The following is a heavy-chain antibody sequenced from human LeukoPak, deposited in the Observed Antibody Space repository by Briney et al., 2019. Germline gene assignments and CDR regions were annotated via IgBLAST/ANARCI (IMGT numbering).Heavy chain of an antibody. D-gene: IGHD3-10*01. Sequence: GGSLRLSCAASGFTFSSYSMNWVRQAPGKGLVWVSSISSSSSYIYYADSVKGRFTISRDNAKNSLYLQMSSLRAEDTAVYYCARYSGAYYGSGSSNYGMDVWGQGTTVTVSS. V-gene: IGHV3-21*01. CDR3: ARYSGAYYGSGSSNYGMDV. CDR2: ISSSSSYI. CDR1: GFTFSSYS. J-gene: IGHJ6*02.